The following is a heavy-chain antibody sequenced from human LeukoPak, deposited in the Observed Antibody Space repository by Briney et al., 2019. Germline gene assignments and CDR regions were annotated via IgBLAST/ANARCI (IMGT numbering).Heavy chain of an antibody. CDR3: ARAPTYYYDKGYAFDI. V-gene: IGHV3-30*02. Sequence: GGSLRLSCAASGFTFSSYGMHWVRQAPGKGLEWVAFIRYDGSNKYYADSVKGRFTISRDNSKNTLYLQMNSLRAEDTAVYYCARAPTYYYDKGYAFDIWGQGTMVTVSS. CDR2: IRYDGSNK. J-gene: IGHJ3*02. CDR1: GFTFSSYG. D-gene: IGHD3-22*01.